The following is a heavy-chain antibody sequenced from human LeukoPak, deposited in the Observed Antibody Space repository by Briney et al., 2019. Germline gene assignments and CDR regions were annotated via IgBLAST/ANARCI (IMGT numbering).Heavy chain of an antibody. J-gene: IGHJ4*02. V-gene: IGHV3-21*01. CDR3: ARDLGSGIYGTFDH. CDR1: GFTFNSYS. Sequence: GGSLRLSCAASGFTFNSYSMNWVRQAPGKGLEWVSSISSSGSYIYYADSVKGRFTISRDNAKNSLYLQMNSLRVEDTAVYYCARDLGSGIYGTFDHWGQGTLVTVSS. CDR2: ISSSGSYI. D-gene: IGHD3-10*01.